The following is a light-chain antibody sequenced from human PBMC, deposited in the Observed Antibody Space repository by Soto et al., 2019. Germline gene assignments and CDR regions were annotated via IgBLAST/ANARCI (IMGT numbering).Light chain of an antibody. V-gene: IGKV2-28*01. CDR1: QSLLHSNGYNY. J-gene: IGKJ2*01. CDR2: LGS. Sequence: DVVMTQSPFSLPVTPGEPASISCRSSQSLLHSNGYNYLDWYLQKPGQSPQLLIYLGSYRASGVPDRFSGSRSGTDFTLKISSVEAEDVGFYYCMETLQTPYTFGQGNKLEIK. CDR3: METLQTPYT.